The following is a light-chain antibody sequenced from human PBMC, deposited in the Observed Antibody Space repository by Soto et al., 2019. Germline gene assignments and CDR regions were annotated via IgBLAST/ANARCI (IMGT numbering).Light chain of an antibody. J-gene: IGKJ4*01. CDR3: QRYDNLFTPT. CDR1: QDITNY. Sequence: GDRVTITCQASQDITNYLNWYQQKPGKAPKLLIYDASNLEPGVPSRFSGSGSGTDFTLTISSLQPEDIATYYCQRYDNLFTPTFGGGTKVEMK. V-gene: IGKV1-33*01. CDR2: DAS.